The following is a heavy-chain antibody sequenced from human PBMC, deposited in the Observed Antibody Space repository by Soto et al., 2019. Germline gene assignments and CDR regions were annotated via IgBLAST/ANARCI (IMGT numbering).Heavy chain of an antibody. CDR1: GGSVSSGSYY. CDR2: RYYTGST. CDR3: ERAQGNYYESSGVTFFSGDYFYY. J-gene: IGHJ4*02. V-gene: IGHV4-61*01. D-gene: IGHD3-22*01. Sequence: VHLQESGPGLVKLSETLSLTCTVSGGSVSSGSYYCGWIPQPPRERLVWILYRYYTGSTNYNPSLKDRVNMSVDPSKKQFSLYLLAKGAAGTAVYYCERAQGNYYESSGVTFFSGDYFYYWGQIPLVTVSA.